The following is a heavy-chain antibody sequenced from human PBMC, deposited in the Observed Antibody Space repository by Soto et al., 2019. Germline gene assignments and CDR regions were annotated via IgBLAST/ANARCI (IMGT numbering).Heavy chain of an antibody. CDR1: GFTFSSYA. D-gene: IGHD3-22*01. CDR2: ISGSGGST. Sequence: LRLSCAASGFTFSSYAMSWVRQAPGKGLEWVSAISGSGGSTYYADSVKGRFTISRDNSKNTLYLQMNSLRAEDTAVYYCAKQGSTMIVPQCWFDPWGQGTLVTVSS. V-gene: IGHV3-23*01. J-gene: IGHJ5*02. CDR3: AKQGSTMIVPQCWFDP.